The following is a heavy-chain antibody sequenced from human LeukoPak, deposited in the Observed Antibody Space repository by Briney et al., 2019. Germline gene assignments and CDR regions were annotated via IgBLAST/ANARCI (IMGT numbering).Heavy chain of an antibody. D-gene: IGHD6-19*01. Sequence: AGGSLRLSCAASGFTVSSNYMSWVRQAPGKGLEWVSVIYSGGSTYYADSVKGRFTISTDNSKNTLYLQMNSLRAEDTAVYYCARGLVTACDYWGQGTLVTVSS. CDR2: IYSGGST. CDR1: GFTVSSNY. V-gene: IGHV3-66*02. CDR3: ARGLVTACDY. J-gene: IGHJ4*02.